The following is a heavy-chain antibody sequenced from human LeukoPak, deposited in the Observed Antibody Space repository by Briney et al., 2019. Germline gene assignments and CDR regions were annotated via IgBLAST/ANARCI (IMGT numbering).Heavy chain of an antibody. CDR1: GETFSCYR. Sequence: GGSLRLSCGSSGETFSCYRMNWGRQVPGKGLEWVAKIKEDVSEKYYVDSVEGRFTISRDNAKNSRCLQIKSTSGEQTAVLYCTRHPGRGGDFDYWGQGTLVTVSS. CDR2: IKEDVSEK. J-gene: IGHJ4*02. CDR3: TRHPGRGGDFDY. D-gene: IGHD3-10*01. V-gene: IGHV3-7*04.